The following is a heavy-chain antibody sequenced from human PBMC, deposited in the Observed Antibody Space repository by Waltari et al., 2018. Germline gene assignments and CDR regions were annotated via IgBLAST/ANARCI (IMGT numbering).Heavy chain of an antibody. Sequence: QVQLQESGPGLVKPSETLALTCTVSGGSISSHYWSWIRQPPGKGLEWIGYIYYSGSTNYNASLQSRVTISVDTSKNQFSLKLSSVTAADTAVYYCARESGGSGYFDYWGQGTLVTVSS. CDR3: ARESGGSGYFDY. J-gene: IGHJ4*02. CDR2: IYYSGST. V-gene: IGHV4-59*11. CDR1: GGSISSHY. D-gene: IGHD2-15*01.